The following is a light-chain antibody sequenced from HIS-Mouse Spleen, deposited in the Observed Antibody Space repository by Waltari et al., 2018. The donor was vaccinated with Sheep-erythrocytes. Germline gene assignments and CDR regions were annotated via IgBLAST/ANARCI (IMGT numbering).Light chain of an antibody. CDR1: QCISSW. CDR3: QQYNSYSRT. V-gene: IGKV1-5*03. CDR2: KGS. J-gene: IGKJ2*01. Sequence: DIQMTQSPSTLSASVGDRVTITCRASQCISSWLAWYQQKPGKAPKLLIYKGSSLESGVPSRFSGSGAGTEVTLTISSLQPDDFATYYCQQYNSYSRTFGQGTKLEIK.